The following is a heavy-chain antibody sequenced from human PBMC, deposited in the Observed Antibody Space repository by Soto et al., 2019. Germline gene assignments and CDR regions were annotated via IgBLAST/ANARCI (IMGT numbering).Heavy chain of an antibody. Sequence: PGGSLRLSCAASGFTFNNYAMNWVRQAPGKGLEWVSGISGSGGTTYYADSVKGRFTISRDNAKNSLYLQMNSLRAEDTAVYYCASRTPNYDRPTDYWGQGTLVTVSS. CDR3: ASRTPNYDRPTDY. CDR1: GFTFNNYA. D-gene: IGHD3-3*01. CDR2: ISGSGGTT. V-gene: IGHV3-23*01. J-gene: IGHJ4*02.